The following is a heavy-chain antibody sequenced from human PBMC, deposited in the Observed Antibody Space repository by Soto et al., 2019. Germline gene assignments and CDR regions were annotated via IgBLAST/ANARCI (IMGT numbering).Heavy chain of an antibody. V-gene: IGHV4-31*03. D-gene: IGHD5-12*01. CDR2: IYYSGST. CDR3: ARMAERGLQLGGDFDY. Sequence: QVQLQESGPGLVKPSQTLSLTCTVTGGSISDGGYYWSWIRQHPGKGLEWIGYIYYSGSTYYNPSLKSRVTMSVDTSKNQFSLKLNSVNAADTAVYYCARMAERGLQLGGDFDYWGQGTLATVSS. J-gene: IGHJ4*02. CDR1: GGSISDGGYY.